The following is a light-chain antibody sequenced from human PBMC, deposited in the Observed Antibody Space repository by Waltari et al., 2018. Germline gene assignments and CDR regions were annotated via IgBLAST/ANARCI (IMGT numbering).Light chain of an antibody. CDR2: QDN. V-gene: IGLV3-1*01. CDR3: QAWDSSTVV. CDR1: KLGDKY. Sequence: SYELTQPPSLSVSTGQTASIPCSGQKLGDKYACWCQQKPGQSPVLVIYQDNKRPSGIPDRVAGSNSRNTATLTISGTQAMDEADYYCQAWDSSTVVFGGETKLTVL. J-gene: IGLJ2*01.